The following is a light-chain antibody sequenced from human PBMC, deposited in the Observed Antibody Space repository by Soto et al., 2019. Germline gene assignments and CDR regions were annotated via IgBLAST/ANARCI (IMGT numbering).Light chain of an antibody. CDR1: QDITNY. CDR2: DSS. Sequence: DIQMTQSPSSLSASVGDRVTIICQASQDITNYLNWYQQKPGKAPKLLIHDSSNLETGVPSRFSGSGSGTYFSFTISSLQPEDIANYFCQQFDSPPLTFGQGTRLEIK. CDR3: QQFDSPPLT. J-gene: IGKJ5*01. V-gene: IGKV1-33*01.